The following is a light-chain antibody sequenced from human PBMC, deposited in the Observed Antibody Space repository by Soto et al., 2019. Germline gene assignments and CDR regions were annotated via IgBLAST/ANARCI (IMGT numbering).Light chain of an antibody. CDR1: QSISTS. J-gene: IGKJ4*01. V-gene: IGKV1-39*01. CDR2: TTS. CDR3: QQTYSAPPFT. Sequence: DVPMTQSPSSLSASVGDRVAITCRASQSISTSLNWYQQKPGKAPKLLIYTTSSLQNGVPSRFSGSGSGTDFTLTISSLQPEDFATYYCQQTYSAPPFTFGGGTKIEIK.